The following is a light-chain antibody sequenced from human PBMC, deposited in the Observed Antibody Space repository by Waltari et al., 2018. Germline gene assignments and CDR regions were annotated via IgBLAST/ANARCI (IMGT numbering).Light chain of an antibody. CDR1: QSLLHSNGYRY. CDR3: MQTLQTPYT. V-gene: IGKV2-28*01. Sequence: DIVMTQSPLSLPVTPGEPASLPSRSDQSLLHSNGYRYLDWYLQKPGQSPQLLIYLGSHRASGVPDRFSGSGSGTDFTLRISRVEAEDVGVYYCMQTLQTPYTFGQGTKLDIK. CDR2: LGS. J-gene: IGKJ2*01.